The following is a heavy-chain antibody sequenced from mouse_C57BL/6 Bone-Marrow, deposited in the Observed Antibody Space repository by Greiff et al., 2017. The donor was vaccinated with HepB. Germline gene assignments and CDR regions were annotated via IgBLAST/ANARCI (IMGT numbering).Heavy chain of an antibody. CDR2: IDPSDSYT. CDR1: GYTFTSYW. J-gene: IGHJ3*01. Sequence: QVQLQQPGAELVKPGASVKLSCKASGYTFTSYWMQWVKQRPGQGLEWIGEIDPSDSYTNYNQKFKGKATLTVDTSSSTAYMQLSSLTSEDSAVYDGARGSRDRSGSGWFAYWGRGTVVTVSA. CDR3: ARGSRDRSGSGWFAY. D-gene: IGHD3-2*02. V-gene: IGHV1-50*01.